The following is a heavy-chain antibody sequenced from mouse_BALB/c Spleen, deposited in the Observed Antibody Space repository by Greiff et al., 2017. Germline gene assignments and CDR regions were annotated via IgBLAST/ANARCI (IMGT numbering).Heavy chain of an antibody. J-gene: IGHJ4*01. Sequence: DVKLVESGGDLVKPGGSLKLSCAASGFTFSSYGMSWVRQTPDKRLEWVATISSGGSYTYYPDSVKGRFTISRDNAKNTLYLQMSSLKSEDTAMYYCARHYYGYDEDYAMDYWGQGTSVTVSS. CDR1: GFTFSSYG. D-gene: IGHD2-2*01. CDR3: ARHYYGYDEDYAMDY. V-gene: IGHV5-6*02. CDR2: ISSGGSYT.